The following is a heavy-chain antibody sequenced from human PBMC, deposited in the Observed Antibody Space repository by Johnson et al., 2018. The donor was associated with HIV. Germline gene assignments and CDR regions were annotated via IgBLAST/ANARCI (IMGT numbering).Heavy chain of an antibody. V-gene: IGHV3-7*03. D-gene: IGHD2-21*02. Sequence: VKLVESGGGLVQPGGSLRLSCAASGFTFSSYWMHWVRQAPGKGLVWVANIKQDGSEKYYVDSVKGRFTISRDNAKNSLYLQLNSLRAEDTAVYYCARDGGAYCGGDCFSDAFDLWGQGTMVTVSS. J-gene: IGHJ3*01. CDR3: ARDGGAYCGGDCFSDAFDL. CDR2: IKQDGSEK. CDR1: GFTFSSYW.